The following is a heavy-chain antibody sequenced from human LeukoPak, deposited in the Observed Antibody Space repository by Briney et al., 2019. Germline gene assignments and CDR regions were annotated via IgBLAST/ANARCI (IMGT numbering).Heavy chain of an antibody. Sequence: SETLSLTCAVYGGSFSGYYWSWIRQPPGKGLEWIGEINHSGSTYYNPSLKSRVTISVDTSKNQFSLKLSSVTAADTAVYYCARGFERGSSSWYTNNYYYFDYWGQGTLVTVSS. CDR2: INHSGST. CDR3: ARGFERGSSSWYTNNYYYFDY. V-gene: IGHV4-34*01. J-gene: IGHJ4*02. CDR1: GGSFSGYY. D-gene: IGHD6-13*01.